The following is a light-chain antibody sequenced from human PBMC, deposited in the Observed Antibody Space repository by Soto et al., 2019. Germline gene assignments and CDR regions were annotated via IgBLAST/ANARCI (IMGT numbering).Light chain of an antibody. J-gene: IGLJ1*01. CDR1: TSNIGTDT. CDR3: SSYTSSNTRV. V-gene: IGLV1-44*01. CDR2: SSN. Sequence: QSVLTQPPSASGTPGQRVTISCSGSTSNIGTDTVNWYQQLPGTAPKLLIYSSNQRPSGVPVRFSGSKSGTSASLAISGLQSEDEADYYCSSYTSSNTRVFGTGTKLTVL.